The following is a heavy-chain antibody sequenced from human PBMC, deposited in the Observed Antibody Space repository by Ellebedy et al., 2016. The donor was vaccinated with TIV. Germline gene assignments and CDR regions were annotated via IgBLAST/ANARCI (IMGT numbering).Heavy chain of an antibody. CDR3: AKGWLGAGAGTDFDY. D-gene: IGHD6-13*01. J-gene: IGHJ4*02. CDR2: ISDSGGNT. CDR1: GFPFSSYA. Sequence: GGSLRLXCAASGFPFSSYAMSWVRQPPGKGLEWVSSISDSGGNTYYADSVRGRFTFSRDNSKNTLYLQMNSLRAEGTAVYYCAKGWLGAGAGTDFDYWGRGTLVTVSS. V-gene: IGHV3-23*01.